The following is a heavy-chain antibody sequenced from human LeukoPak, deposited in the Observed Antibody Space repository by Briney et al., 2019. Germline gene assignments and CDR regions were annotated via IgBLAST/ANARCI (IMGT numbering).Heavy chain of an antibody. V-gene: IGHV3-7*01. CDR3: ASRAHFWSGPGG. J-gene: IGHJ4*02. D-gene: IGHD3-3*02. CDR1: GFTFSTYW. CDR2: IKQDGSEQ. Sequence: GGSLRLSCAASGFTFSTYWMSWVRQAPGKGLEWVANIKQDGSEQYYMDSVKGRFTISRDNAKNSLYLQMNSLRAEDTAVYYCASRAHFWSGPGGWGQGTLVTVSS.